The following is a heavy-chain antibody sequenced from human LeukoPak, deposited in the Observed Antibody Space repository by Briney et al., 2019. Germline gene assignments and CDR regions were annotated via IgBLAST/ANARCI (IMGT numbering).Heavy chain of an antibody. Sequence: GGSLRLSCAASGFTFSSYSMNWVRQAPGKGLEWVSSISSSSSYIYYADSVKGRFTISRDNAKNSLYLQMNSPRAEDTAVYYCARATIFGWFDPWGQGTLVTVPS. CDR3: ARATIFGWFDP. V-gene: IGHV3-21*01. D-gene: IGHD3-9*01. CDR2: ISSSSSYI. J-gene: IGHJ5*02. CDR1: GFTFSSYS.